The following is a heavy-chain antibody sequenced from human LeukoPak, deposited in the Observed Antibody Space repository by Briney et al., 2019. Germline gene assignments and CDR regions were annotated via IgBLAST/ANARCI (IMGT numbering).Heavy chain of an antibody. CDR1: GFTVSSNY. D-gene: IGHD3-9*01. J-gene: IGHJ4*02. V-gene: IGHV3-23*01. CDR2: ISGSGGST. Sequence: PGGSLRLSCAASGFTVSSNYMSWVRQAPGKGLEWVSAISGSGGSTYYADSVKGRFTISRDNSKNTLYLQMNSLRAEDTAVYYCAKVGLHILTGYYSYIDYWGQGTLVTVSS. CDR3: AKVGLHILTGYYSYIDY.